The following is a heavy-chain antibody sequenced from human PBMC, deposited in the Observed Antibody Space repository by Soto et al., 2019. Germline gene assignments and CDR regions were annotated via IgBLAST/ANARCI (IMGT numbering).Heavy chain of an antibody. CDR1: GYTFTGYY. J-gene: IGHJ4*02. D-gene: IGHD3-22*01. CDR2: INPNSGDT. Sequence: GASVKVSCKASGYTFTGYYMHWVRQAPGQGLEWMGWINPNSGDTNYAQKFQGRVTMTRDTSISTAYMELSRLRSDDTAVYYCARDPCSSGYYSDYWGQGTLVTVSS. CDR3: ARDPCSSGYYSDY. V-gene: IGHV1-2*02.